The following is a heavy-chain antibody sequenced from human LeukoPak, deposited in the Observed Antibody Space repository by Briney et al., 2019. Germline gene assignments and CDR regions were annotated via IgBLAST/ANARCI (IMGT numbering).Heavy chain of an antibody. V-gene: IGHV1-2*02. CDR1: GYTFSGYY. J-gene: IGHJ4*02. Sequence: ASVKVSCKASGYTFSGYYMHWVRQAPGQGRGRMGWINPDSGGTDYAQTFQGRVTMTRDTSISTAYMELSRGRSDDTAVCYCASGDRVTMLRGGNIGYFDYWGQGTLVTVSS. D-gene: IGHD3-10*01. CDR3: ASGDRVTMLRGGNIGYFDY. CDR2: INPDSGGT.